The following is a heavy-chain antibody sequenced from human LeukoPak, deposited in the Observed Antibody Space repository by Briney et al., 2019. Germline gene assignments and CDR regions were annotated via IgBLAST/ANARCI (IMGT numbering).Heavy chain of an antibody. CDR3: ARVGSSYYDSSGYYYPGYFDY. CDR2: IYYSGST. J-gene: IGHJ4*02. D-gene: IGHD3-22*01. V-gene: IGHV4-59*01. CDR1: GGSISSYY. Sequence: SETLSLTCTVSGGSISSYYWSWLRQPPGKGLEWIGYIYYSGSTNYNPSLKSRVTISVDTSKNQFSLKLSSVTAADTAVYYCARVGSSYYDSSGYYYPGYFDYWGQGTLVTVSS.